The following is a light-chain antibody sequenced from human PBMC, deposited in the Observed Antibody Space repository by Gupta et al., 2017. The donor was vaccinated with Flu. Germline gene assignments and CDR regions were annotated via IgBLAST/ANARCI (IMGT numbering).Light chain of an antibody. Sequence: QSALTQPASVSGSPGQSITISCTGTSSDVGGYNYVSWYQHHPGKAPKLMIFEVSNRPSGVSIRFSGSKSGNTASLTISGLQAEDEADYYCSSYTSSSTRVFGGGTKLTVL. J-gene: IGLJ3*02. CDR3: SSYTSSSTRV. CDR2: EVS. CDR1: SSDVGGYNY. V-gene: IGLV2-14*01.